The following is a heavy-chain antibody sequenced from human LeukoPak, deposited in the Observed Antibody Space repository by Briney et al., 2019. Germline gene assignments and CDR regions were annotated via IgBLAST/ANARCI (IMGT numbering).Heavy chain of an antibody. V-gene: IGHV4-39*07. Sequence: SETLSLTCTVSGGSISSRSYYWGWIRQPPGKGLEWIGSISQSGSTYYNPSLKSRVTMSVDTSKNQFSLKLSSVTAADTAVYYCAREERGGYFDYWGQGTLVTVSS. J-gene: IGHJ4*02. CDR2: ISQSGST. D-gene: IGHD4-23*01. CDR1: GGSISSRSYY. CDR3: AREERGGYFDY.